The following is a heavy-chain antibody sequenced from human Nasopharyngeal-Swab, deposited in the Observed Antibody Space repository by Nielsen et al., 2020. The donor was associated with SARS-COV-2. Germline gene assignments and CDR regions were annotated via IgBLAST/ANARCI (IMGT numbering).Heavy chain of an antibody. J-gene: IGHJ4*02. CDR2: IYYSGST. CDR1: GGSISSYY. CDR3: ARGYKVPRFDY. Sequence: SETLSLTCTVSGGSISSYYRSWIRQPPGKGLEWIGYIYYSGSTNYNPSLKSRVTISVDTSKNQFSLNLSSVTAADTAVYYCARGYKVPRFDYWGQGTLVTVSS. V-gene: IGHV4-59*03. D-gene: IGHD5-24*01.